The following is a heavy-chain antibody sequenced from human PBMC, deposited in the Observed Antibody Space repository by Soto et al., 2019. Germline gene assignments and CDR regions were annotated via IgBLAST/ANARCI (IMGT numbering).Heavy chain of an antibody. Sequence: ASVKVSCKASGGTFSSYAISWVRQAPGQGLEWMGGIIPIFGTANYAQKFQGRVTITADESTSTAYMELSSLRSEDTAVYYCARVATIVVVPAAMDYYSYGMDVWGQGTTVTVSS. J-gene: IGHJ6*02. V-gene: IGHV1-69*13. D-gene: IGHD2-2*01. CDR2: IIPIFGTA. CDR3: ARVATIVVVPAAMDYYSYGMDV. CDR1: GGTFSSYA.